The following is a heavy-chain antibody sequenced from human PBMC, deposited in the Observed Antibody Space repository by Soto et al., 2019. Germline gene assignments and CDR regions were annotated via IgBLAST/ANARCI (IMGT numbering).Heavy chain of an antibody. V-gene: IGHV1-2*02. CDR1: GYTFVAYY. D-gene: IGHD2-21*02. CDR3: ARQLAYCGGDCYTDPIDY. J-gene: IGHJ4*02. Sequence: ASVKVSCKASGYTFVAYYVFWVRQAPGHGLEWMGWINPKTGDTNYAQNFQGRVTLTRDTSISTAYMELSRLTSDDTALYYCARQLAYCGGDCYTDPIDYWGQGTPVTVS. CDR2: INPKTGDT.